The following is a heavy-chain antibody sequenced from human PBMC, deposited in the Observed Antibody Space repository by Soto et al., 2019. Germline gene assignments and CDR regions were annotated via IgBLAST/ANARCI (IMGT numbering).Heavy chain of an antibody. V-gene: IGHV1-18*01. CDR2: INVYNGNT. J-gene: IGHJ4*02. Sequence: ASVKVSCKASGYTFTNYGISWVRQAPGQGLEWMGWINVYNGNTKYAEQFQGRVTFTRDTSAGTVYMQLSSLTSEDTAVYYCARDDSGFSGSHYIDYFTYRGQGALVTVSS. CDR1: GYTFTNYG. CDR3: ARDDSGFSGSHYIDYFTY. D-gene: IGHD1-26*01.